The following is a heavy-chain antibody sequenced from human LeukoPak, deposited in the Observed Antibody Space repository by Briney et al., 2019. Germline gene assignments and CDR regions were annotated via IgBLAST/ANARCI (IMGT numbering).Heavy chain of an antibody. V-gene: IGHV4-34*01. Sequence: PSETLSLTCAVYGGSFSGYYWSWIRQPPGKGLGWIGEINHSGSSNYNPSLKSRVTISVDTSKNQFSLKLSSVTAADTAVYYCARSDYGGDDYWGQGTLVTVSS. CDR3: ARSDYGGDDY. CDR1: GGSFSGYY. D-gene: IGHD4-23*01. CDR2: INHSGSS. J-gene: IGHJ4*02.